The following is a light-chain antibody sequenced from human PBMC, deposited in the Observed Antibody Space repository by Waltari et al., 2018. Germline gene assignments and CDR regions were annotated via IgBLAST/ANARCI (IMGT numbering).Light chain of an antibody. Sequence: DIQLTQSPSFLSASVGDRVTITCRASQGISSYLTWFQQKPGKAPKLLSYAAATLQSGVPSRCSGSGSGTEFTLTISSLQPEDFATYYCHQVNSYPLTFGGGTKVEIK. CDR3: HQVNSYPLT. CDR2: AAA. V-gene: IGKV1-9*01. CDR1: QGISSY. J-gene: IGKJ4*01.